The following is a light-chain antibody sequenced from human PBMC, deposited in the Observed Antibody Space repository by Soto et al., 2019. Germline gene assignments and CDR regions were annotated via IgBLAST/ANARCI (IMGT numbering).Light chain of an antibody. J-gene: IGKJ1*01. CDR2: KAS. Sequence: EIPVAPSPSTLARPFRHSVTHPCPASQTISSWLAWYQQKPGKAPKLLIYKASTLKSGVPSRFSGSGSGTEFTLTISSLQPDDFATYYCQHYNSYSEAFGQGTKGDIK. CDR3: QHYNSYSEA. CDR1: QTISSW. V-gene: IGKV1-5*03.